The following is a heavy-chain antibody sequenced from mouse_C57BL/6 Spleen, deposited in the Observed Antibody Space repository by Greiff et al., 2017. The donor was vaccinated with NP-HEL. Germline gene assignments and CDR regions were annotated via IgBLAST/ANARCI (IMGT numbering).Heavy chain of an antibody. CDR2: INYDGSST. CDR3: ARSELTGMAMDY. D-gene: IGHD4-1*01. V-gene: IGHV5-16*01. Sequence: EVQRVESEGGLVQPGSSMKLSCTASGFTFSDYYMAWVRQVPEKGLEWVANINYDGSSTYYLDSLKSRFIISRYNAKNILYLQMSSLKSEDTATYYCARSELTGMAMDYWGQGTSVTVSS. CDR1: GFTFSDYY. J-gene: IGHJ4*01.